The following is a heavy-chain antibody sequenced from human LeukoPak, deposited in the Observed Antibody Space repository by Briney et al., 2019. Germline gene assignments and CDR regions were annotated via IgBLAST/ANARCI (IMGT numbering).Heavy chain of an antibody. CDR1: GGSISSYY. CDR3: ARGRFSKVARHGSGGDQSP. J-gene: IGHJ5*02. Sequence: SETLSLTCTVSGGSISSYYWSWIRQPPGKGLEWIGYIYTSGSTNYNPSLKSRVTISVDTSKNQFSLKLSSVTAADTAVYYCARGRFSKVARHGSGGDQSPWGQGTLVTVSS. V-gene: IGHV4-4*09. D-gene: IGHD3-10*01. CDR2: IYTSGST.